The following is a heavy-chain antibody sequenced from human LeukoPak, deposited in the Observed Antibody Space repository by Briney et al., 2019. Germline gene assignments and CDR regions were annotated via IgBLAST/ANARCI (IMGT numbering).Heavy chain of an antibody. V-gene: IGHV3-48*01. D-gene: IGHD6-19*01. J-gene: IGHJ3*02. CDR1: GFTFSSYS. CDR2: ISSSSSTI. CDR3: ARGTYSSGRCDVFDI. Sequence: TGGSLRLSCAASGFTFSSYSMNWVRQAPGKGLEWVSYISSSSSTIYYADSAKGRFTISRDISRDALHLEINSLRPEDTAVYHCARGTYSSGRCDVFDIWGQGTMVTVSS.